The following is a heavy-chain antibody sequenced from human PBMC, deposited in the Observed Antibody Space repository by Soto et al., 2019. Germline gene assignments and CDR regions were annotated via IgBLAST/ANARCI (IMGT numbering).Heavy chain of an antibody. V-gene: IGHV1-69*13. CDR3: ARDCDYYDSSGYYHQYNWFDA. J-gene: IGHJ5*02. CDR2: IIPIFGTA. Sequence: SVKVSCKASGGTFSSYAISWVRQAPGQGLEWMGGIIPIFGTANYAQKFQGRVTITADESTSTAYMELSSLRSEDTAVYYCARDCDYYDSSGYYHQYNWFDAWGQGTLVTVSS. CDR1: GGTFSSYA. D-gene: IGHD3-22*01.